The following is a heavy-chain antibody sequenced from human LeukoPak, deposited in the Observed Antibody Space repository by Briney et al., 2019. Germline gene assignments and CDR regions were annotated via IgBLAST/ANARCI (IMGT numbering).Heavy chain of an antibody. Sequence: PGGSLRLSCAASGFTVSSNYMSWVRQAPGKGLEWVSVIYSGGSTYYADSVKGRFTISRDNSKNTLYLQMNSLRAEDTAVYYCARERGYSYGYSSTYFDYWGQGTLVTVSS. D-gene: IGHD5-18*01. CDR2: IYSGGST. V-gene: IGHV3-53*01. CDR1: GFTVSSNY. J-gene: IGHJ4*02. CDR3: ARERGYSYGYSSTYFDY.